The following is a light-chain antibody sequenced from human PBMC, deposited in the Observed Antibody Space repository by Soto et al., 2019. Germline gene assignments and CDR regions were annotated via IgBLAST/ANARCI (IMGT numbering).Light chain of an antibody. J-gene: IGKJ1*01. CDR2: GAS. CDR1: QSISAS. V-gene: IGKV1-9*01. CDR3: QHYNSYSEA. Sequence: DIQMTQSPSYLSASVRDGVNIXCRASQSISASLTWYQQKPGKAPKLLISGASTLQSGGPSRFSGSGSVTEFTRTISSLQPEDFATYYGQHYNSYSEAFGQGTKVDIK.